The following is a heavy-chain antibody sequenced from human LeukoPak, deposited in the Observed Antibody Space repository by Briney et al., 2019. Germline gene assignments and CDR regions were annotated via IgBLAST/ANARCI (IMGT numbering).Heavy chain of an antibody. D-gene: IGHD1-26*01. V-gene: IGHV4-4*09. CDR3: ARVSRGDWFDP. CDR2: IYTSGTT. CDR1: GGSISSYY. Sequence: PSETLSLTCTVSGGSISSYYWSWLRQPPGKGLEWIGYIYTSGTTNYNPSLKSRVTISVDTSKNQFSLNLNSVTAADTAVYYCARVSRGDWFDPWGQGTLVTVSS. J-gene: IGHJ5*02.